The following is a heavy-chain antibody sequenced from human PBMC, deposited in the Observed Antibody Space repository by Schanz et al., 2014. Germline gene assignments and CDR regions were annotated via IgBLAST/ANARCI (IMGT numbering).Heavy chain of an antibody. CDR3: ARARYTGYDCSGY. J-gene: IGHJ4*02. CDR1: GYSFTEYF. V-gene: IGHV1-2*02. Sequence: QVQLVQSGPAVKKPGASMKVSCLASGYSFTEYFLHWVRQAPGQGLEWMGWINPNSGETNYEQKFKVRVTVTSDTSIRTAFMELSGLPSDDTATYFCARARYTGYDCSGYWGQGTLLIVSS. D-gene: IGHD5-12*01. CDR2: INPNSGET.